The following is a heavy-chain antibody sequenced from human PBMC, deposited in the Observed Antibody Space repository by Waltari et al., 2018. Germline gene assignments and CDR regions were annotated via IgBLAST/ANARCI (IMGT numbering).Heavy chain of an antibody. CDR2: ISSNSGSI. V-gene: IGHV3-9*01. CDR3: AKDSTTWSYCFDS. CDR1: GFTFDDYA. D-gene: IGHD2-2*01. J-gene: IGHJ4*02. Sequence: EVQLVESGGGLVQPGRSLRLSCAASGFTFDDYAMHWVRQAPGKGLEWVSSISSNSGSIGYADSVKRRFTISRDNAKNSLYLQMNSLRAEDTALYYCAKDSTTWSYCFDSWGQGTLVTVSS.